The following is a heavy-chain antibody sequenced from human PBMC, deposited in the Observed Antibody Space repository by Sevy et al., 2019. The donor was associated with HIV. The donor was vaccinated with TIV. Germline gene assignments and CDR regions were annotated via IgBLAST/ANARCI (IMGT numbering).Heavy chain of an antibody. CDR3: AKGNSGSFDY. D-gene: IGHD3-22*01. Sequence: GGSLRLSCAASGFSFSNYWMHWVRQAPGKGLERVANIKQDESEKYYVASVKGRFTISRDNAKNSVYLEMNSLRPEDTAIYYCAKGNSGSFDYWCQGTLVTVSS. V-gene: IGHV3-7*01. CDR1: GFSFSNYW. J-gene: IGHJ4*02. CDR2: IKQDESEK.